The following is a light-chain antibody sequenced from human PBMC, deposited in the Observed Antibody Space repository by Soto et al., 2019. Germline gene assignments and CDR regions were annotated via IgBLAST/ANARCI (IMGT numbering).Light chain of an antibody. CDR3: MQGTHWPYT. V-gene: IGKV2-30*02. CDR2: KVS. CDR1: QRLVHSDGNTH. Sequence: DVVMTQSPLSLPVTLGQPASISCRSTQRLVHSDGNTHLNWFQQRPGHSPRRLICKVSNRDSGVPDRFSGSASGTDFTLKISRVEAEDVGVYYCMQGTHWPYTFGQGTKLEIK. J-gene: IGKJ2*01.